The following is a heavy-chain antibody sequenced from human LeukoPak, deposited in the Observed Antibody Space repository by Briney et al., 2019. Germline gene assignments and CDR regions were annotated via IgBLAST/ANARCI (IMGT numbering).Heavy chain of an antibody. CDR1: GFTFDDYG. J-gene: IGHJ5*02. V-gene: IGHV3-20*01. D-gene: IGHD2-15*01. CDR2: INWNGGST. Sequence: GGSLRLSCAASGFTFDDYGMSWVRQAPGKGLEWVSGINWNGGSTGYADSVKGRFTISRDNAKNSLYLQMNSLSAEDTALYHCARVVFIDWFDPWGQGTLVTVSS. CDR3: ARVVFIDWFDP.